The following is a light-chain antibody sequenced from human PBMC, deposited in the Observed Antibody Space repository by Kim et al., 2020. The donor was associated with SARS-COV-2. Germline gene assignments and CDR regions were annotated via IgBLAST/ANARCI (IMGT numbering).Light chain of an antibody. CDR2: GNT. Sequence: QSVLTQPPSVSGAPGQRVTISCTGSSSNFGAGYDVHWYQQLPGTAPKLLISGNTNRPSGVPDRFSGSKSGTSASLTISGLQAEDEADYYCQSYDSSLSAVILGGGTQLTVL. CDR1: SSNFGAGYD. CDR3: QSYDSSLSAVI. V-gene: IGLV1-40*01. J-gene: IGLJ2*01.